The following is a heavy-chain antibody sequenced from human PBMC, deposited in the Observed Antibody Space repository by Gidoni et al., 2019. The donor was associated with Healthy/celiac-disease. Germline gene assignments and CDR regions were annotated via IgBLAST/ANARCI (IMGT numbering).Heavy chain of an antibody. CDR3: ARGGIVGATFWFDP. CDR1: GGSISSGGYS. Sequence: LQLQESGSGLVKPSQTLSLTRAVSGGSISSGGYSWSWTRQPPGKGLEWCGYIYHSGSTYYNPALESRVTISVDRSKNQYSLRLSSVAAADTAVYYCARGGIVGATFWFDPWGQGTLVTVSS. V-gene: IGHV4-30-2*01. D-gene: IGHD1-26*01. CDR2: IYHSGST. J-gene: IGHJ5*02.